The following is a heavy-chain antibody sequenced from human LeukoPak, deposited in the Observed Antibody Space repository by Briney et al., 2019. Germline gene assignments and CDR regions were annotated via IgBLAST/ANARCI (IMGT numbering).Heavy chain of an antibody. V-gene: IGHV3-21*04. Sequence: PGGSLRLSCAASGFTFSSYSMNWVRQAPGKGLEWVSSISSSSSYIYYADSVKGRFTISRDNAKNSLYLQMNSLRAEDTAVYYCAKVIVVRGVSDAFDIWGQGTMVTVSS. CDR2: ISSSSSYI. J-gene: IGHJ3*02. CDR1: GFTFSSYS. D-gene: IGHD3-10*01. CDR3: AKVIVVRGVSDAFDI.